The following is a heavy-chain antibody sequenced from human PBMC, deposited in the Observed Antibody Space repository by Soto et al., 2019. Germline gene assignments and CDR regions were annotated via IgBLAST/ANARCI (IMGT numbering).Heavy chain of an antibody. J-gene: IGHJ6*02. V-gene: IGHV3-30*18. CDR1: GFTFSSYG. CDR2: ISYDGSNK. CDR3: AKDSQYYDFCSGYYYYYYGMDF. Sequence: GGYLRLSCAASGFTFSSYGMHWVRQAPGKGLEWVAVISYDGSNKYYADSVKGRFTISRDNSKNTLYLQMNSLRAEDTAVYYCAKDSQYYDFCSGYYYYYYGMDFWGQGSTVTVSS. D-gene: IGHD3-3*01.